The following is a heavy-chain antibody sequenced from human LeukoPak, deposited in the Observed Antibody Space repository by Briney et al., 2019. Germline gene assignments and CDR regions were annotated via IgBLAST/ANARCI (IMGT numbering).Heavy chain of an antibody. CDR3: ARGPNVSDFWSGYSYFQH. J-gene: IGHJ1*01. CDR2: INHSGST. CDR1: GGSFSGYY. Sequence: SETLSLTCAVYGGSFSGYYWSWIRQPPGKGLEWIGEINHSGSTNYNPYLENRRTISVDTSKNQFSLKLSSVTAADTAVYYCARGPNVSDFWSGYSYFQHWGQGTLVTVSS. D-gene: IGHD3-3*01. V-gene: IGHV4-34*01.